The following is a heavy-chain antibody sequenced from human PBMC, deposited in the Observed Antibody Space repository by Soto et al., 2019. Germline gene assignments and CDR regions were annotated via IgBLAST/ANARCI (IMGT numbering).Heavy chain of an antibody. J-gene: IGHJ4*02. CDR3: AREARHRLLFRGLRGYFDY. CDR1: GFTFSSYG. Sequence: GGSLRLSCAASGFTFSSYGMHWVRQAPGKGLEWVAVIWYDGSNKYYADSVKGRFTISRDNSKNTLYLQMNSLRAEDTAVYYCAREARHRLLFRGLRGYFDYWGQGTLVTVSS. CDR2: IWYDGSNK. V-gene: IGHV3-33*01. D-gene: IGHD2-21*01.